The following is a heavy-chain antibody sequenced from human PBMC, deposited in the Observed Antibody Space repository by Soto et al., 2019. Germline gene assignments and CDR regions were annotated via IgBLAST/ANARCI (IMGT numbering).Heavy chain of an antibody. V-gene: IGHV4-39*01. CDR1: GGSISSSSYY. D-gene: IGHD3-10*01. Sequence: SETLSLTCTVSGGSISSSSYYWGWIRQPPGKGLEWIGSIYYSGSTYYNPSLKSRVTISVDTSKNQFSLKLSSVTAADTAVYYCARQFTYYYGSGSYSVYYYYGMDVWGQGTTVTVSS. CDR2: IYYSGST. CDR3: ARQFTYYYGSGSYSVYYYYGMDV. J-gene: IGHJ6*02.